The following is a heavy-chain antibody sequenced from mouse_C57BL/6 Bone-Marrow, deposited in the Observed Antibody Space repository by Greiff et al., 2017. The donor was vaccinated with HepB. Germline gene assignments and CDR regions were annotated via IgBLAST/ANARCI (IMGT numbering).Heavy chain of an antibody. V-gene: IGHV1-80*01. CDR2: IYPGDGDT. D-gene: IGHD3-2*02. Sequence: QVQLKESGAELVKPGASVKISCKASGYAFSSYWMNWVKQRPGKGLEWIGQIYPGDGDTNYNGKFKGKATLTADKSSSTAYMQLSSLTSEDSAVYFCARSGQLRPPWFAYWGQGTLVTVSA. J-gene: IGHJ3*01. CDR1: GYAFSSYW. CDR3: ARSGQLRPPWFAY.